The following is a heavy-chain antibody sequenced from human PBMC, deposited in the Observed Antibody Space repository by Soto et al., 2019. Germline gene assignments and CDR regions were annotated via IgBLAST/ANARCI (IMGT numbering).Heavy chain of an antibody. D-gene: IGHD2-15*01. V-gene: IGHV1-24*01. CDR1: GYTLTDLS. J-gene: IGHJ4*02. CDR3: ARDLGGWPDY. CDR2: FDPEDGET. Sequence: ASVKVSCKVSGYTLTDLSMHWVRQAPGKGLEWMGGFDPEDGETIYAQKFQGRVTITRDTSASTAYMELSSLRSEDTAVYYCARDLGGWPDYWGQGTLVTVSS.